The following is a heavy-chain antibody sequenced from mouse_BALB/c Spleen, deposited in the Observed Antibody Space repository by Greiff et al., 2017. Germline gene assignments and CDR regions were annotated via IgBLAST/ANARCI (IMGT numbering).Heavy chain of an antibody. CDR2: ILPGSGST. Sequence: VKLMESGAELMKPGASVKISCKATGYTFSSYWIEWVKQRPGHGLEWIGEILPGSGSTNYNEKFKGKATFTADTSSNTAYMQLSSLTSEDSAVYYCARGRYGNYEGAMDYWGQGTSVTVSS. V-gene: IGHV1-9*01. CDR3: ARGRYGNYEGAMDY. J-gene: IGHJ4*01. CDR1: GYTFSSYW. D-gene: IGHD2-10*02.